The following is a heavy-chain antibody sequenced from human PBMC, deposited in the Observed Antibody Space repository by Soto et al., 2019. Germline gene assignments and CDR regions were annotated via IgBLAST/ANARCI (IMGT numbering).Heavy chain of an antibody. CDR1: GGTFSSYT. CDR3: ARDRYCDWLFED. CDR2: IIPILGIA. Sequence: QVQLVQSGAEVKKPGSSVKVSCKASGGTFSSYTISWVRQAPGQGLEWMGRIIPILGIANYAQKFQGRVTITADKSTSTYYMELSSLRSEDTAVYYCARDRYCDWLFEDWGQGTMVTVSS. D-gene: IGHD3-9*01. V-gene: IGHV1-69*08. J-gene: IGHJ4*02.